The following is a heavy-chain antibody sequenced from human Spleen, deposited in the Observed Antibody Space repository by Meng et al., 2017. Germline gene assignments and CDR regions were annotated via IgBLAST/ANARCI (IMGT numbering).Heavy chain of an antibody. V-gene: IGHV4-4*02. D-gene: IGHD6-19*01. CDR1: GGSSSSIYW. Sequence: VQRWESGQGLVKTWGTLSLTCGVSGGSSSSIYWWSWCRQPPGKGLEWIGEIYHGGDTNYNPSLKSRVTIAIDKSKNQFSLKLSSVTAADTAVYYCASWIYSCGWQWGQGALVTVSS. CDR2: IYHGGDT. J-gene: IGHJ4*02. CDR3: ASWIYSCGWQ.